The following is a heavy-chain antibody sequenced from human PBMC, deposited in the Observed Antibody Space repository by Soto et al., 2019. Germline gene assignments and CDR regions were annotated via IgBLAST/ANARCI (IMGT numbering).Heavy chain of an antibody. J-gene: IGHJ6*02. D-gene: IGHD2-21*01. V-gene: IGHV1-58*01. CDR2: IVVGSGNP. CDR1: GFTFTSSA. Sequence: GSAVKVSCKDSGFTFTSSAVQWGRQARGQRLEWRGWIVVGSGNPHYAQKCQERVTITRDLTTSTAYMELSSLRSEDTAVYYGAADRPLGEFLNHQYGRAVRAQRTTVPSSS. CDR3: AADRPLGEFLNHQYGRAV.